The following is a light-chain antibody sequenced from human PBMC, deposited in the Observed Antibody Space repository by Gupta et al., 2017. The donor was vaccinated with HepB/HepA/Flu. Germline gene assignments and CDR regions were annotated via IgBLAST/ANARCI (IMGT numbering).Light chain of an antibody. Sequence: SYVLTPPPSVSAAPGKTANITCGGNNIGSKSVRRYQQQPVPAPAGVVYDTTARPPCTPERFSGANSGNTATLTISRVEAGEEADYYCQVWDSSSDHFVFGTGTKVTVL. V-gene: IGLV3-21*03. CDR3: QVWDSSSDHFV. CDR1: NIGSKS. J-gene: IGLJ1*01. CDR2: DTT.